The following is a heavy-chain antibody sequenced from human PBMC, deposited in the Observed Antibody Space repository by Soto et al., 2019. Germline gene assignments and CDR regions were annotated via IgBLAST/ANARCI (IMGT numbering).Heavy chain of an antibody. CDR2: INAGNGNT. J-gene: IGHJ4*02. CDR3: ARDRGLGYGSGSYPFDY. D-gene: IGHD3-10*01. Sequence: ASVKVSCKASGYTFTSYAMHWVRQAPGQRLEWMGWINAGNGNTKYSQKFQGRVTITRDTSASTAYMELSSLRSEDTAVYYCARDRGLGYGSGSYPFDYWGQGTLVTVSS. CDR1: GYTFTSYA. V-gene: IGHV1-3*01.